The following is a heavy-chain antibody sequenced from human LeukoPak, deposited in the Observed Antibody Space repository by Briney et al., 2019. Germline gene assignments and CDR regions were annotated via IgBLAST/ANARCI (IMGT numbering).Heavy chain of an antibody. Sequence: AGVKVFCKASGYTFTSYDINWVRQATGQGLEWMGWMNPNSGNTGYAQKFQGRVTMTRNTSISTAYMELSSLRSEDTAVYYCARGDDSSGYSRSPPSEYFQHWGQGTLVPVSS. CDR1: GYTFTSYD. CDR3: ARGDDSSGYSRSPPSEYFQH. V-gene: IGHV1-8*01. J-gene: IGHJ1*01. D-gene: IGHD3-22*01. CDR2: MNPNSGNT.